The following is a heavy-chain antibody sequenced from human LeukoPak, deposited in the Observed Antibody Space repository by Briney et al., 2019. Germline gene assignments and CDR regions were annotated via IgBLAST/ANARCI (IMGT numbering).Heavy chain of an antibody. CDR1: GASLSSYY. CDR2: ISDTGKT. D-gene: IGHD3-3*01. Sequence: SETLSLTCSVSGASLSSYYWGWIRQSPGKGLEWLGYISDTGKTDYNPSLKSRGTLSLDTSKNQFSLRLTPVTAADTAVYYCVTGYYEPFDNWGQGTLVTVSS. CDR3: VTGYYEPFDN. J-gene: IGHJ4*02. V-gene: IGHV4-59*01.